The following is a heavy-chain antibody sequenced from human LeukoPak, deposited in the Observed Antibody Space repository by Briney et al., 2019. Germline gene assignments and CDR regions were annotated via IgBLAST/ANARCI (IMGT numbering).Heavy chain of an antibody. V-gene: IGHV3-7*01. CDR2: IKQDGSEE. CDR3: VRGGGGFDL. J-gene: IGHJ3*01. Sequence: GGSLRLSCVVSGFTFSNYWMSWVRQAPGKGLEWVANIKQDGSEEYYVDSVKGRFTISRDNTKNSLYLQMNSLRVGDTAIYYCVRGGGGFDLWGQGTMVTVSS. D-gene: IGHD4-23*01. CDR1: GFTFSNYW.